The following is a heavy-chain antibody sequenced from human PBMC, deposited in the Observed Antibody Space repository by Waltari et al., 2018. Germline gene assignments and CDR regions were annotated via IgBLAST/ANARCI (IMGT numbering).Heavy chain of an antibody. D-gene: IGHD6-19*01. Sequence: QLQLQESGPGLVKPSETLSLTCTVSGGSISSSSYYWGWIRQPPGKGLEWIGSIYYSGSTYYNPSLKSRVTISVDTSKNQFSLKLSSVTAADTAVYYCARRSRGGIAVAGPGDYWGQGTLVTVSS. CDR2: IYYSGST. CDR3: ARRSRGGIAVAGPGDY. CDR1: GGSISSSSYY. V-gene: IGHV4-39*01. J-gene: IGHJ4*02.